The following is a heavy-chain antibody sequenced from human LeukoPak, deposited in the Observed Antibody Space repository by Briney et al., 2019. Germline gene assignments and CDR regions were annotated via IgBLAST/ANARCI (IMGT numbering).Heavy chain of an antibody. V-gene: IGHV3-48*03. J-gene: IGHJ3*02. CDR2: ISSSSSTI. CDR3: ARIKLMTPDAFDI. Sequence: GRSLRLSCAASGFTFDDYAMHWVRQAPGKGLEWVSYISSSSSTIYYADSVKGRFTISRDNAKNSLYLQMNSLRAEDTAVYYCARIKLMTPDAFDIWGQGTMVTVSS. CDR1: GFTFDDYA.